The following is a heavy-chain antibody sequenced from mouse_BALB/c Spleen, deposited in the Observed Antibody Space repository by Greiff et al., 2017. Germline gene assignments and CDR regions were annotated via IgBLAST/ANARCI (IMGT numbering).Heavy chain of an antibody. CDR1: GFTFSSFG. CDR2: ISSGSSTI. J-gene: IGHJ2*01. D-gene: IGHD2-4*01. V-gene: IGHV5-17*02. Sequence: EVKVVESGGGLVQPGGSRKLSCAASGFTFSSFGMHWVRQAPEKGLEWVAYISSGSSTIYYADTVKGRFTISRDNPKNTLFLQMTSLRSEDTAMYYCARSPYDYDWNPIYFDYWGQGTTLTVSS. CDR3: ARSPYDYDWNPIYFDY.